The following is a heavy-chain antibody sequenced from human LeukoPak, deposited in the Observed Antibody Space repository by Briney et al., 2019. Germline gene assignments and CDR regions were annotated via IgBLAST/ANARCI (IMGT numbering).Heavy chain of an antibody. Sequence: GGSLRPSCEASGFTFNTHAMSWVRQAPEKGLEWVASVTSSGRTPYYADSVRGRFTISRDNSKNTLYLQMNSLRGEDTAVYYCAKDRPNFYETSGAYYKPKGDFWGQGSLVTVSS. CDR2: VTSSGRTP. D-gene: IGHD3-10*01. J-gene: IGHJ4*02. CDR1: GFTFNTHA. CDR3: AKDRPNFYETSGAYYKPKGDF. V-gene: IGHV3-23*01.